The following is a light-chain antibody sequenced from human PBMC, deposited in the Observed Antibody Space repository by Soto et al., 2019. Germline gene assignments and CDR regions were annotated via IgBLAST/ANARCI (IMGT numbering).Light chain of an antibody. V-gene: IGLV1-44*01. CDR1: SSNIGSNT. Sequence: QSVLTQPPSASGTPGQRVTISCSGSSSNIGSNTVNWYQQLPGTAPKLLIYSNNQRPSGVPDRFSGSKSGTSASLAISGLQSEDEAVYYCAAWDDSLNGYVVFGGGTQLTVL. CDR2: SNN. J-gene: IGLJ2*01. CDR3: AAWDDSLNGYVV.